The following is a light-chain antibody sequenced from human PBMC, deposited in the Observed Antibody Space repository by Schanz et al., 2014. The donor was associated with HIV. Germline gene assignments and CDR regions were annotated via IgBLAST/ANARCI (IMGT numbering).Light chain of an antibody. CDR1: QTIGRL. CDR3: QQCVTDPYT. V-gene: IGKV1-5*03. J-gene: IGKJ2*01. Sequence: IQMTQSPSTVSASVGDRVTLTCRASQTIGRLMAWYQQKPGRAPKLLIYQASTLETGVPSRFSGSGSGTSFTRTITSLQPDDFATYYCQQCVTDPYTFGQGTKLDIK. CDR2: QAS.